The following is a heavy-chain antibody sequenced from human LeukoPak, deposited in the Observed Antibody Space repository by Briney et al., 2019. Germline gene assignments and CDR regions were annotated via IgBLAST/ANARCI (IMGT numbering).Heavy chain of an antibody. V-gene: IGHV4-31*03. CDR2: ISYSGST. Sequence: PSETLSLTCTVSGGSTSRGGYCWSWIRQHPGKGLEWIGYISYSGSTYYNPSLKSRINISVDTSKNQFSLRLSSVTAADTAVYYCARVGSTVPTFGRIDYWGQGTLVTVTS. J-gene: IGHJ4*02. CDR1: GGSTSRGGYC. CDR3: ARVGSTVPTFGRIDY. D-gene: IGHD4-17*01.